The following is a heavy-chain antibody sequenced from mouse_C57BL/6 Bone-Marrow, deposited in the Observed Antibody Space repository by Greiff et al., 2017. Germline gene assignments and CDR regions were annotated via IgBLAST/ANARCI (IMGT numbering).Heavy chain of an antibody. CDR2: INPYNGDT. CDR1: GYSFTGYF. D-gene: IGHD2-9*01. J-gene: IGHJ2*01. Sequence: VQLQQSGPELVKPGDSVKISCKASGYSFTGYFMNWVMQSHGKSLEWIGRINPYNGDTFYNQKFKGKATLTVDKSSSTAHMELRSLTSEDSAVYDCASSYYGYEDFGYWGQGTTLTVSS. CDR3: ASSYYGYEDFGY. V-gene: IGHV1-20*01.